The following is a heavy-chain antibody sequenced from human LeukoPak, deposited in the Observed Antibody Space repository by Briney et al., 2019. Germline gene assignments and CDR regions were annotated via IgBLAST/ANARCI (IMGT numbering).Heavy chain of an antibody. CDR2: IYYSGST. J-gene: IGHJ4*02. D-gene: IGHD6-25*01. CDR1: GGSVNSGTYY. CDR3: ASVNSASADY. V-gene: IGHV4-61*01. Sequence: PSETLSLTCTVSGGSVNSGTYYWSWIRQPPGKGLEYIGYIYYSGSTNYNPSLKSRVTISVDTSKNQFSLKLSSVTAADTAVYYCASVNSASADYRGQGTLVTVSS.